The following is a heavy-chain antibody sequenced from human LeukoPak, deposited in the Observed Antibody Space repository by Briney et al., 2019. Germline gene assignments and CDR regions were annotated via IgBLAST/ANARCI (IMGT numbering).Heavy chain of an antibody. CDR3: AMGTTVVTPVNY. V-gene: IGHV3-21*04. Sequence: PGGSLRLSCAASGFTFSSYSMNWVRQAPGKGLEWVSSISSSSSYIYYADSLKGRFTISRDNAKNSLYLQMNSLRAEDTALYYCAMGTTVVTPVNYWGQGTLVTVSS. CDR2: ISSSSSYI. D-gene: IGHD4-23*01. CDR1: GFTFSSYS. J-gene: IGHJ4*02.